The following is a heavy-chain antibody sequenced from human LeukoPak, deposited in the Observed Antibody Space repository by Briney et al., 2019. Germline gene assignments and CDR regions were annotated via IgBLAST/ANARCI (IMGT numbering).Heavy chain of an antibody. D-gene: IGHD2-2*01. V-gene: IGHV3-53*01. CDR3: AREPAIMRLTDYYYYFDV. J-gene: IGHJ6*03. CDR2: IYRDGRS. Sequence: GGSLRLSCAASGFSVTRHCMHWVRQAPGKGLEWVSFIYRDGRSYPADSVEGRFSISRDDSKNTLFLQMNNLRVEDTAIYYCAREPAIMRLTDYYYYFDVWGKGTSVTVSS. CDR1: GFSVTRHC.